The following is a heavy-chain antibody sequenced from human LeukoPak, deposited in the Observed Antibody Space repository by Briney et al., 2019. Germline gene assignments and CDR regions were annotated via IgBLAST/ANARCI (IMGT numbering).Heavy chain of an antibody. CDR1: GGTFTTYA. D-gene: IGHD3-9*01. CDR2: IIPISGTT. J-gene: IGHJ4*02. CDR3: ATKIDILTASGLGPHIPHYFDY. V-gene: IGHV1-69*13. Sequence: SVKVSCKTSGGTFTTYAISWVRQAPEQGLEWMGGIIPISGTTNYAQKSQGRVTITADESTDTAYMELSSLRSEDTAVYYCATKIDILTASGLGPHIPHYFDYWGQGTLVTVSS.